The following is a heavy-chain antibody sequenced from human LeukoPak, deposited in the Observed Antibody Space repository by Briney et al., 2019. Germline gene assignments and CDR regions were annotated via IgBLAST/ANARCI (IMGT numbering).Heavy chain of an antibody. CDR3: AKLLSNSGRFLY. J-gene: IGHJ4*02. V-gene: IGHV3-30*02. D-gene: IGHD4-23*01. CDR1: GFTFSSYG. CDR2: IRNDGSNK. Sequence: GGSLRLSCAASGFTFSSYGMHWVRQAPGKGLEWVASIRNDGSNKYYADSVKGRFTISRDNSKNTLYLQMNSLRAEDTAVYYCAKLLSNSGRFLYWGQGTLVTVSS.